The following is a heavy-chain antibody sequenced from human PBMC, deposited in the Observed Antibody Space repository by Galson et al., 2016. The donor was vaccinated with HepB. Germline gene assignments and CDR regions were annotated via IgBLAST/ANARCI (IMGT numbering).Heavy chain of an antibody. CDR2: IKSKTDGGTT. CDR1: GFSFSHAW. V-gene: IGHV3-15*07. J-gene: IGHJ5*02. Sequence: SLRLSCAASGFSFSHAWMHWVRQAPGKGLEWVGRIKSKTDGGTTDYAAPVKGRFAISRDNSKDTLYLQMNRLKTEDTGVYYCTVAASHDFWSGYYMLDPWGQGTLVTVSS. D-gene: IGHD3-3*01. CDR3: TVAASHDFWSGYYMLDP.